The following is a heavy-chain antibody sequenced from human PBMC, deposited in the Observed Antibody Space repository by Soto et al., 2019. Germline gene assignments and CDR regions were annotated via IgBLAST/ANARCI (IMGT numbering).Heavy chain of an antibody. J-gene: IGHJ4*02. D-gene: IGHD6-13*01. CDR2: ISGIGGST. V-gene: IGHV3-23*01. CDR3: ARGSSGYTSSWYYFDY. Sequence: RRLSCAASGFTFTDYALSWVRQAPGKGLEWVATISGIGGSTYLADSVKGRLSISRDNSKNTVSLLMNSLRAEDTAVYFCARGSSGYTSSWYYFDYWGRGTLVTVSS. CDR1: GFTFTDYA.